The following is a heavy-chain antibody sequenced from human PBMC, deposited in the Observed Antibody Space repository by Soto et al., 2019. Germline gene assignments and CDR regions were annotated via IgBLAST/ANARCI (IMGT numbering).Heavy chain of an antibody. J-gene: IGHJ5*02. CDR1: GYTFTSYY. D-gene: IGHD2-2*01. V-gene: IGHV1-46*03. CDR3: ARVARGYCSSTSYDTPPNRFHP. Sequence: QVQLVQSGAEVKKPGASVKVSCKASGYTFTSYYMHWVRQAPGQGLEWMGIINPSGGRTSYAQQFHDRVTMTTDTSTSTVYMELSSLRSEDTAVYYSARVARGYCSSTSYDTPPNRFHPWGQGTMVTVSS. CDR2: INPSGGRT.